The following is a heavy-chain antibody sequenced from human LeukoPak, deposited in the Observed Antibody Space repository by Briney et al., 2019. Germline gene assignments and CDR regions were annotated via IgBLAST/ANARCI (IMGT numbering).Heavy chain of an antibody. Sequence: GGSLRLSCAASGFTFDDYGMSWVRQVPGKGLEWVSGINWNGGSTGYADSVKGRFTISRDNAKNSLYLQMNSLRAEDTALYYCARENYGSGSYYYYYYYMDVWGKGTTVTVSS. CDR2: INWNGGST. V-gene: IGHV3-20*04. CDR3: ARENYGSGSYYYYYYYMDV. CDR1: GFTFDDYG. D-gene: IGHD3-10*01. J-gene: IGHJ6*03.